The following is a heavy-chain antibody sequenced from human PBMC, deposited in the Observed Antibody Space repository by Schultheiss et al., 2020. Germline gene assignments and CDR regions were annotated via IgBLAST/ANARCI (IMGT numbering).Heavy chain of an antibody. CDR2: IYYSGST. J-gene: IGHJ3*02. Sequence: SETLSLTCTVSGGSISSYYWSWIRQHPGKGLEWMGNIYYSGSTRYNSSLESRITMSVDTSENQLSLKLNSVTAADTAVYYCARVGSQDAFDIWGQGTMVTVSS. CDR3: ARVGSQDAFDI. V-gene: IGHV4-59*01. CDR1: GGSISSYY.